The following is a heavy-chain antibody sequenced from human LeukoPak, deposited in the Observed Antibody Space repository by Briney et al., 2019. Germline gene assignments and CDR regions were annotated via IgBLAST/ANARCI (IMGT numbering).Heavy chain of an antibody. CDR3: ARENFWLPKYYYGMDV. D-gene: IGHD3-3*01. J-gene: IGHJ6*02. V-gene: IGHV4-31*03. CDR2: IYYSGST. Sequence: SQTLSLTCTVSGGSIRSAAYYWSWIRQPPGKGLEWIGYIYYSGSTYYNPSLKSRVTISVDTSKNQFSLELSSVTAADTAVYYCARENFWLPKYYYGMDVWGQGTTVTVSS. CDR1: GGSIRSAAYY.